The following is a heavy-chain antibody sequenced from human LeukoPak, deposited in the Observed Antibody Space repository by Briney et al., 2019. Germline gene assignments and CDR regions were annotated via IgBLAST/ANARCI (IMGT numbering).Heavy chain of an antibody. CDR3: ASGVARHHDAFDI. CDR2: IYTSGST. V-gene: IGHV4-4*07. CDR1: GGSISSYS. D-gene: IGHD2-15*01. J-gene: IGHJ3*02. Sequence: PSETLSLTCTASGGSISSYSWSWIRQPAGKGLEWIGRIYTSGSTNYNPSLKSRVTMSVDTSKNQFSLKLSSVTAADTAVYYCASGVARHHDAFDIWGQGTMVTVSS.